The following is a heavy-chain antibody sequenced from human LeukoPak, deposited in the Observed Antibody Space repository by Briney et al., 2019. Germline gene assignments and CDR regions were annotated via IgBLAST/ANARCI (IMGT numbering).Heavy chain of an antibody. J-gene: IGHJ1*01. Sequence: GGSLRLSCAASGFTFSSYGMHWVRQAPGKGLEWVANIEQDGSEKYYVDSVKGRFTISRDNANNSVYLQMNSLRAEDTALYYCARISGSSKKYFQHWGQGTLATVSS. CDR2: IEQDGSEK. CDR3: ARISGSSKKYFQH. V-gene: IGHV3-7*01. D-gene: IGHD1-26*01. CDR1: GFTFSSYG.